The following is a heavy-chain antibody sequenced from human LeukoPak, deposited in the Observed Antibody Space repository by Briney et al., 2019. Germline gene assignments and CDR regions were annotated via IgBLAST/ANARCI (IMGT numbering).Heavy chain of an antibody. J-gene: IGHJ3*02. Sequence: SETLSLTCTVSGGSISSYYWSWIRQPQGKGLRGIGYFYSSGSTNYNPSLKSRVTISVDTSKNQFSLKLSSVTAADTAVYYCARVVYYDSSGYYKGGAFDIWGQGTMVTVSS. CDR3: ARVVYYDSSGYYKGGAFDI. D-gene: IGHD3-22*01. CDR1: GGSISSYY. CDR2: FYSSGST. V-gene: IGHV4-59*01.